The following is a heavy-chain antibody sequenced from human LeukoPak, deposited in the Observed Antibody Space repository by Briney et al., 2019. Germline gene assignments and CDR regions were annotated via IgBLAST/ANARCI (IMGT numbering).Heavy chain of an antibody. Sequence: SETLSLTCTVSAGSISSYYWTWIRQPPGKGLEWIGYIFPSGSAYYNPSLKTRVTISVDTSKNQFSLKLTSVTAADTAMYYCARRHHYSYFMDVWGKGTTVTVSS. CDR1: AGSISSYY. J-gene: IGHJ6*03. CDR3: ARRHHYSYFMDV. V-gene: IGHV4-4*09. CDR2: IFPSGSA.